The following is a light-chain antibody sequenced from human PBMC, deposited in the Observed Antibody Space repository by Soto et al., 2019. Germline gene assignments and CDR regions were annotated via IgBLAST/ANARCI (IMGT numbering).Light chain of an antibody. J-gene: IGKJ4*01. Sequence: ETALTQSPDTLSVSPGERATLSCRASQSVSTNLAWYQQKPGQAPRLLIYTASTRATGIPARVSGSGSGTDFTLTISSLQSEDFAVYYCQQYNDSPLTFGGGTKVEI. V-gene: IGKV3D-15*01. CDR1: QSVSTN. CDR2: TAS. CDR3: QQYNDSPLT.